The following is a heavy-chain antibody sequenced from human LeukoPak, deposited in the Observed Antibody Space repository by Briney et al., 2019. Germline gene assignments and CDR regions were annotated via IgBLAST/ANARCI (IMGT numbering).Heavy chain of an antibody. CDR3: ARFYVPEIYNTAWYEAY. D-gene: IGHD3-10*02. J-gene: IGHJ4*02. Sequence: GGSLRLSCAASGFPFSDYWMHWVRQAPGKGLVWVSRISRDGIATTYADSVKGRFTISRDNAKNTLYLQMNSLRVEDTAVYYCARFYVPEIYNTAWYEAYWGQGTLVTVSS. CDR1: GFPFSDYW. CDR2: ISRDGIAT. V-gene: IGHV3-74*01.